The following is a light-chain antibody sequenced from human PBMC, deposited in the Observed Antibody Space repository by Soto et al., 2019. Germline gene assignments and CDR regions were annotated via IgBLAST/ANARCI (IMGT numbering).Light chain of an antibody. CDR3: AAWDDSLSGIYV. CDR1: SSNIGSSY. CDR2: NNN. J-gene: IGLJ1*01. V-gene: IGLV1-47*02. Sequence: QSVLTQPPSTSGTPGPRVTISCSGSSSNIGSSYVFWFQHLPGTAPKLLMYNNNQRPSGVPDRVSASKSGTSASLAISGLRSEDEADYYCAAWDDSLSGIYVFATGTKV.